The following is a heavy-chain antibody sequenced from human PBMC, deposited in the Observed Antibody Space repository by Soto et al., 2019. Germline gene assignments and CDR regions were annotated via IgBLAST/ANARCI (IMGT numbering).Heavy chain of an antibody. V-gene: IGHV3-23*01. CDR3: AKGSRWQQLTTNWFDP. Sequence: GGSLRLSCAASGFTFSSYAMSWVRQAPGKGLEWVSAIGGSGGSTYYADSVKGRFTISRDNSKNTLYLQMNSLRAEDTAVYYCAKGSRWQQLTTNWFDPWGQGTLVTAPQ. J-gene: IGHJ5*02. CDR1: GFTFSSYA. D-gene: IGHD6-13*01. CDR2: IGGSGGST.